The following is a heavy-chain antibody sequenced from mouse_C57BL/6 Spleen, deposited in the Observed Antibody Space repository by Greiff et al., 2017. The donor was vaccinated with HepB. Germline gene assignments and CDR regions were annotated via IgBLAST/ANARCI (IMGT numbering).Heavy chain of an antibody. V-gene: IGHV1-76*01. CDR1: GYTFTDYY. Sequence: QVQLKESGAELVRPGASVKLSCKASGYTFTDYYINWVKQRPGQGLEWIARIYPGSGNTYYNEKFKGKATLTAEKSSSTAYMQLSSLTSEDSAVYFCACGYYYFDYWGQGTTLTVSS. D-gene: IGHD2-3*01. J-gene: IGHJ2*01. CDR3: ACGYYYFDY. CDR2: IYPGSGNT.